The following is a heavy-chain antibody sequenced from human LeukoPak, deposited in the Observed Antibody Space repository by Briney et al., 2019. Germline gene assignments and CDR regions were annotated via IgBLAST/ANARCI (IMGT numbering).Heavy chain of an antibody. CDR1: GGSISSDH. CDR3: AVYFAGRGGRGN. J-gene: IGHJ4*02. V-gene: IGHV4-4*09. D-gene: IGHD3-10*01. CDR2: SGGT. Sequence: PSETLSLTCTVSGGSISSDHWSWIRRPPGKGLEWIGHSGGTKYNPSLRTRVDISEDTSKNQFSLKLTSVTAADTAVYFCAVYFAGRGGRGNWGQGTQVTVSS.